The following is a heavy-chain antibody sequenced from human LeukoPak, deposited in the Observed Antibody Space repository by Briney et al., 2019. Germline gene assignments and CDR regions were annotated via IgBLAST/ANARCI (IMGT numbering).Heavy chain of an antibody. CDR1: GFTFSNYA. Sequence: SGGSLRLSCAASGFTFSNYAMSWVRQAPGKGLEWVSGISGGGGGTTSYADSVKGRFTISRDNSKNTLYLQMNSLRAGDTAVYYCAKDPYRASSGLVDYWGQGTLVTVSS. CDR3: AKDPYRASSGLVDY. CDR2: ISGGGGGT. D-gene: IGHD5-12*01. V-gene: IGHV3-23*01. J-gene: IGHJ4*02.